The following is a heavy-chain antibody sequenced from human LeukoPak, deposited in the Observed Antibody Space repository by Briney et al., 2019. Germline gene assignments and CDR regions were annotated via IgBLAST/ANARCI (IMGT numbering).Heavy chain of an antibody. Sequence: SETLSLTCTVSGGSMSNYYWNWIRQPPGKGLEWIGYMFYTGSGKYNPSLKCRVTISVDTSKRQISLKLTSVTAADTAVYYCATNLPGYSYGYWVAWGQGTLVTVSS. CDR2: MFYTGSG. CDR3: ATNLPGYSYGYWVA. V-gene: IGHV4-59*01. D-gene: IGHD5-18*01. CDR1: GGSMSNYY. J-gene: IGHJ5*02.